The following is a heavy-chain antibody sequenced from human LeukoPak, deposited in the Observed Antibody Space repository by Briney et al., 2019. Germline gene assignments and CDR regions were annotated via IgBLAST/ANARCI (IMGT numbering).Heavy chain of an antibody. D-gene: IGHD2-2*01. CDR2: IYYSGST. CDR3: ARGSTLCPDH. J-gene: IGHJ4*02. Sequence: SETLSLTCTVSGGSISSYFWIWIRQPPGKGLEWIGYIYYSGSTNYNPSLKSRVTISVETSKNQFSLQLSSVTAADTAVYYCARGSTLCPDHWGQGTLVTVSS. CDR1: GGSISSYF. V-gene: IGHV4-59*01.